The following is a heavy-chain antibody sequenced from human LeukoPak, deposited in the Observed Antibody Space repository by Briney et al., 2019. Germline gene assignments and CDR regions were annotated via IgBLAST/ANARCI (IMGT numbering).Heavy chain of an antibody. Sequence: PSETLSLTCTVSGYSISSGYYWGWIRQPPGKGLEWIGSIYHSGSIYYNPSLKSRVTISVDTSKNQFSLKLSSVTAADTAVYYCASVGGSYFAFDIWGQGTMVTVSS. D-gene: IGHD1-26*01. CDR3: ASVGGSYFAFDI. CDR1: GYSISSGYY. V-gene: IGHV4-38-2*02. CDR2: IYHSGSI. J-gene: IGHJ3*02.